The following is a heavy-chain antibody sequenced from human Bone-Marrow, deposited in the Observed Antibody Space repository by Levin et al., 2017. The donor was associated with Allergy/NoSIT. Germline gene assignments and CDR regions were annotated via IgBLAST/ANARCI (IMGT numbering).Heavy chain of an antibody. D-gene: IGHD3-10*01. V-gene: IGHV1-46*01. J-gene: IGHJ4*02. CDR2: VNPSDGST. CDR1: GYTFTSHY. Sequence: GASVKVSCKASGYTFTSHYINWMRQAPGQGLEWMGLVNPSDGSTSYSPKFLGRVTMTRDTSTSTVSIELTSLRSEDTAGYYCAFSSYSGSGNYFDYWGQGTLVTVSS. CDR3: AFSSYSGSGNYFDY.